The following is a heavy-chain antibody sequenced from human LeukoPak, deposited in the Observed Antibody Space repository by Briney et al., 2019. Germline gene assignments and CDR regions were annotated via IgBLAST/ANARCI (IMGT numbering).Heavy chain of an antibody. CDR1: GYTFTSYD. Sequence: ASVKVSCKASGYTFTSYDINWVRQATGQGLEWMGWMNPNSGNTGYAQKFQGRVTMTRNTSISTAYMELSSLRSEDTAVHYCARGGWPLYYYYGMDVWGQGTTVTVSS. V-gene: IGHV1-8*01. CDR3: ARGGWPLYYYYGMDV. CDR2: MNPNSGNT. J-gene: IGHJ6*02.